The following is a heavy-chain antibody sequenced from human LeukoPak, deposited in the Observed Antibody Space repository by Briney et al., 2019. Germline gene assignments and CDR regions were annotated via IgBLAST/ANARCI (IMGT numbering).Heavy chain of an antibody. CDR1: AFTFSSYW. V-gene: IGHV3-74*01. J-gene: IGHJ4*02. Sequence: PGGSLRLSCAASAFTFSSYWMHWVHQAPGKELEWVSRIKGDESSINYADSVEGRFTISRDNAKNTVYLHLNSLRVEDTAVYYCARDSGVDYWGQGTLVTVSS. CDR3: ARDSGVDY. CDR2: IKGDESSI. D-gene: IGHD5-12*01.